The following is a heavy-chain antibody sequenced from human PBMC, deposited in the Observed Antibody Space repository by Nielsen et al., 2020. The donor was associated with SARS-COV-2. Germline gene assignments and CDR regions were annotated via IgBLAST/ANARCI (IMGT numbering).Heavy chain of an antibody. CDR2: INAGNGNT. CDR3: ASLAYYDSSGPNDY. J-gene: IGHJ4*02. Sequence: ASVKVSCKVSGYTLTELSMHWVRQAPGQRLEWMGWINAGNGNTKYSQKFQGRVTITRDTSASTAYMELSSLRSEDTAVYYCASLAYYDSSGPNDYWGQGTLVTVSS. V-gene: IGHV1-3*01. CDR1: GYTLTELS. D-gene: IGHD3-22*01.